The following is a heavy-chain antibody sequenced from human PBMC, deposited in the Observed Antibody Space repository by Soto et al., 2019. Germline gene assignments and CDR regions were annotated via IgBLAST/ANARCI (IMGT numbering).Heavy chain of an antibody. V-gene: IGHV4-39*01. J-gene: IGHJ6*02. Sequence: QLQLQESGPGLVKPSETLSLTCTVSGGSIRSSLYYWGWIRQPPGKGLEWLGSIFSNGNSYYNPSLRSRVTISVDMSKNQFSLKLTSVTATDTAVFYCARIFDGMDVWGRGTAVTVSS. CDR1: GGSIRSSLYY. CDR2: IFSNGNS. CDR3: ARIFDGMDV.